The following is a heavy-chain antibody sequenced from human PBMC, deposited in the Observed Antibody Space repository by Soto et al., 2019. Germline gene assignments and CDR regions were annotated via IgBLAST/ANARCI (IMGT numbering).Heavy chain of an antibody. CDR2: IYYSGST. D-gene: IGHD3-16*01. CDR1: GGSISSYY. V-gene: IGHV4-59*01. CDR3: ARGRITFGGVIDAFDI. J-gene: IGHJ3*02. Sequence: SETLSLTCTVSGGSISSYYWSWIRQPPGKGLEWIGYIYYSGSTNYNPSLKSRVTISVDTSKNQLSLKLSSVTAADTAVYYCARGRITFGGVIDAFDIWGQGTMVTVSS.